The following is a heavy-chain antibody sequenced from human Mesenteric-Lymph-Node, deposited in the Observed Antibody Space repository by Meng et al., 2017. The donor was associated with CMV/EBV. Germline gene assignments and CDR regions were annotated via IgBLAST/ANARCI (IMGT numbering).Heavy chain of an antibody. CDR1: GYTFTGYY. CDR3: ARGGDYGDPAFDY. V-gene: IGHV1-2*04. Sequence: CKASGYTFTGYYMHWVRKAPGQGLEWMGWINPNSGGTNYAQKFQGWVTMTRDTSISTAYMELSRLRSDDTAVYYCARGGDYGDPAFDYWGQGTLVTVSS. D-gene: IGHD4-17*01. J-gene: IGHJ4*02. CDR2: INPNSGGT.